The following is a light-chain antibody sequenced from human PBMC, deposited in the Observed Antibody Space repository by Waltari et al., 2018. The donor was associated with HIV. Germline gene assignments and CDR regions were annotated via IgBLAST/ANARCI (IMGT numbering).Light chain of an antibody. V-gene: IGLV2-8*01. Sequence: QSALTQSPSASGSLGQSVTISCTGSSSDIGAYDFVSWFQQHPHSAPKLLLYEVTRRPATVSVRFSGSRSGNTAFLTVAGLQPDDEATYFCSSYGDSLKVLFGGGTNVTVL. CDR1: SSDIGAYDF. CDR2: EVT. J-gene: IGLJ2*01. CDR3: SSYGDSLKVL.